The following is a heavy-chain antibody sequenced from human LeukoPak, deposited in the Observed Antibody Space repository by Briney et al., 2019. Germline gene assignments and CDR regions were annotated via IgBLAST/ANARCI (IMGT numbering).Heavy chain of an antibody. CDR2: IYHSGST. V-gene: IGHV4-30-2*01. Sequence: SQTLSLTCTVSGGSISSGGYYWSWIRQHPGKGLEWIGYIYHSGSTYYNPSLKSRVTISVDRSKNQFSLKLSSVTAADTAVYYCARGGYSYTFDIWGQGTMVTVSS. CDR1: GGSISSGGYY. J-gene: IGHJ3*02. D-gene: IGHD5-18*01. CDR3: ARGGYSYTFDI.